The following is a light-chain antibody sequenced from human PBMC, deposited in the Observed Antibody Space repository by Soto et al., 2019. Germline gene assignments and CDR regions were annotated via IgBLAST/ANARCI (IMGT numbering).Light chain of an antibody. Sequence: QSVLTQPPSVSGSPGQSVTISCTGTSSDVGSYNRVSWYQQPPGTAPKLIIYEVSNRPSGVPDRFFGSKSGNTASLTISGLQAEDEADYYCSSFTSSNTWVFGGGTKFTVL. J-gene: IGLJ3*02. CDR3: SSFTSSNTWV. V-gene: IGLV2-18*02. CDR2: EVS. CDR1: SSDVGSYNR.